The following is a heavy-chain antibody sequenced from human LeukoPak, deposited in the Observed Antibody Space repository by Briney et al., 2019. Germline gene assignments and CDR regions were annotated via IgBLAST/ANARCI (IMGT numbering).Heavy chain of an antibody. J-gene: IGHJ5*02. CDR1: GYSISSGYY. Sequence: SETLSLTCTVSGYSISSGYYWGWIRQPSGKGLEWIGSIYHSGSSYYNPSLNSRVTISVDTSKNQFSLKLSSVTAADTAVYYCARGYSSSWYPNWFDPWGQGTLVTVSS. V-gene: IGHV4-38-2*02. D-gene: IGHD6-13*01. CDR3: ARGYSSSWYPNWFDP. CDR2: IYHSGSS.